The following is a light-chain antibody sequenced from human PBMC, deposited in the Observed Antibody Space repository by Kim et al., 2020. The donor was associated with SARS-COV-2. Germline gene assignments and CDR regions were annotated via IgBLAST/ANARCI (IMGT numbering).Light chain of an antibody. CDR3: QQYISGWT. J-gene: IGKJ1*01. CDR2: GAS. V-gene: IGKV3-15*01. CDR1: QSVSSK. Sequence: VAPGETATLSRSASQSVSSKVAWFQQKPGQAPRLLIYGASTRATGIPARFSGSGSGTEFTLSISSLQSEDFAVYYCQQYISGWTFGQGTKVDIK.